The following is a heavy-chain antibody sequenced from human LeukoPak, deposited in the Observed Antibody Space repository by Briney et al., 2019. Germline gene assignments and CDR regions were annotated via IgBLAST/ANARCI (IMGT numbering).Heavy chain of an antibody. J-gene: IGHJ4*02. CDR1: GYTFTSYG. Sequence: ASVKVSCKASGYTFTSYGISWVRQAPGQGLEWMGWIRAYNGNTNYAQKLQGRVTMTTDTSTSTAYMELRSLRSDDTAVYYCARGYYDYVWGSSIPLDYWGQGTLVTVSS. V-gene: IGHV1-18*01. D-gene: IGHD3-16*01. CDR3: ARGYYDYVWGSSIPLDY. CDR2: IRAYNGNT.